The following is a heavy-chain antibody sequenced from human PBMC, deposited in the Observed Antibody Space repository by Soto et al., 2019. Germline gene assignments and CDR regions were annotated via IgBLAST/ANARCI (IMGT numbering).Heavy chain of an antibody. CDR3: AKEGAGGEPPFED. CDR2: INAGNGNT. V-gene: IGHV1-3*01. CDR1: GYTFTSYA. D-gene: IGHD3-16*01. J-gene: IGHJ4*02. Sequence: ASVKVSCKASGYTFTSYAMHWVRQAPGQRLEWMGWINAGNGNTKYSQKFQGRFSISRDNSKNTLYLQMSSLRSEDTAMYYCAKEGAGGEPPFEDWGQGTPVTVSS.